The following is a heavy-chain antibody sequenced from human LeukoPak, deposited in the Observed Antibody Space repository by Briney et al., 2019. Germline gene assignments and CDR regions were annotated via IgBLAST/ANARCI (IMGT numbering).Heavy chain of an antibody. D-gene: IGHD3-22*01. J-gene: IGHJ4*02. CDR1: GFTFSDYY. CDR3: AREAPSYYYDSSGYLDY. CDR2: IYSGGST. V-gene: IGHV3-66*01. Sequence: GGSLRLSCAASGFTFSDYYMSWVRQAPGKGLEWVSVIYSGGSTYYADSVKGRFTISRDNSKNTLYLQMNSLRAEDTAVYYCAREAPSYYYDSSGYLDYWGQGTLVTVSS.